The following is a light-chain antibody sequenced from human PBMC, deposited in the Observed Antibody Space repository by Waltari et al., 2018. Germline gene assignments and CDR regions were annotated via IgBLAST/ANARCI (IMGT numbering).Light chain of an antibody. CDR2: GGS. CDR1: QSLLHSNGNIY. CDR3: VQAIAFPLT. J-gene: IGKJ4*01. V-gene: IGKV2-40*01. Sequence: DIVLTQTPLSLPITPGEPASIPCRSSQSLLHSNGNIYLHWYLQKPGQSPQLLIYGGSNRASGVPDRFSGSGSGTDFTLKISKVEAEDVGVYFCVQAIAFPLTFGGGTKVEIK.